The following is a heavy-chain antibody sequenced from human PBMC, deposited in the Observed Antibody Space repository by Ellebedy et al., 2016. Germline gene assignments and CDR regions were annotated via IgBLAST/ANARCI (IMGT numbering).Heavy chain of an antibody. D-gene: IGHD5-12*01. V-gene: IGHV3-53*01. CDR3: ARGLSGYGDTGGFSNWFDP. Sequence: GGSLRLSCAASGFTVSTNYMKWVRQAPGKGLEWVSAIFSDGNTYYADSVKGRFTISRDNSKNTLYLQMNSLRAEDTAVYYCARGLSGYGDTGGFSNWFDPWGQGTPVTVSS. CDR1: GFTVSTNY. J-gene: IGHJ5*02. CDR2: IFSDGNT.